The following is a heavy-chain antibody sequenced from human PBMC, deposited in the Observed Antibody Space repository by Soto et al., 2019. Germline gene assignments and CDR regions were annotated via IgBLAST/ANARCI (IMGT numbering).Heavy chain of an antibody. CDR2: ISAYNGNT. CDR1: GYTFTSYG. J-gene: IGHJ6*02. Sequence: AAVKVSCKASGYTFTSYGITWVRQAPGQGLEWMGWISAYNGNTNYAQKLQGRVTMTTDTSTSTAYMELRSLRSHDTAVYYCARDSRVVVAATPNNYYYGMDVWGQGTTVTVSS. V-gene: IGHV1-18*01. CDR3: ARDSRVVVAATPNNYYYGMDV. D-gene: IGHD2-15*01.